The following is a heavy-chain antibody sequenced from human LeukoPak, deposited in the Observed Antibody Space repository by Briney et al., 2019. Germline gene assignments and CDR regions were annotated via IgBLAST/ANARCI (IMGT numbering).Heavy chain of an antibody. D-gene: IGHD3-9*01. CDR1: GYTFTSYD. V-gene: IGHV1-8*01. Sequence: ASVKVSCKASGYTFTSYDINWVRQATGQGLEWMGWMNPNSGNTGYAQKFQGRVTMTRNTSISTAYMELSSLRSEDTAVYYCARYYDILTGYYSESAPDYWGQGTLVTVSS. CDR3: ARYYDILTGYYSESAPDY. CDR2: MNPNSGNT. J-gene: IGHJ4*02.